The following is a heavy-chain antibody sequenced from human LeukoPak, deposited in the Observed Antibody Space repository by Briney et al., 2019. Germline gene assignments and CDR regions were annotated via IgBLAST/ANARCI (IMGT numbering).Heavy chain of an antibody. CDR1: GGSISSYY. Sequence: SETLSLTCTVSGGSISSYYWSWIRQPPGKKLQWIGYIYYSGSTNYNPSLNSRVAISVDTSKNQFSLRLSSVTAADTAVYYCARATGFYNYYYMDVWGKGTTVTISS. V-gene: IGHV4-59*01. CDR2: IYYSGST. CDR3: ARATGFYNYYYMDV. D-gene: IGHD3-10*01. J-gene: IGHJ6*03.